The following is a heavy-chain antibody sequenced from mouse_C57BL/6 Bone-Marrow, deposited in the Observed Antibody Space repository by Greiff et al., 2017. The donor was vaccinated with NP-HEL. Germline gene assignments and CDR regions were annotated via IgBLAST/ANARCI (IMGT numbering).Heavy chain of an antibody. D-gene: IGHD2-2*01. CDR2: INPSTGGT. J-gene: IGHJ3*01. V-gene: IGHV1-42*01. CDR1: GYSFTGYY. Sequence: VQLKQSGPELVKPGASVKISCKASGYSFTGYYMNWVKQSPEKSLEWIGEINPSTGGTTYNQKFKAKATLTVDKSSSTAYMQLKSLTSEDSAVYYCARSYYGYDAWFAYWGQGTLVTVSA. CDR3: ARSYYGYDAWFAY.